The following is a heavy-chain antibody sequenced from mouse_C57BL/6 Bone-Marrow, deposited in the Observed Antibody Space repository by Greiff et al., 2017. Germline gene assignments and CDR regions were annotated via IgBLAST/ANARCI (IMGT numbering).Heavy chain of an antibody. CDR1: GYTFTSYW. CDR2: INPSSGYT. CDR3: ARGDYDLYFDV. V-gene: IGHV1-7*01. J-gene: IGHJ1*03. D-gene: IGHD2-4*01. Sequence: QVQLQQSGAELAKPGASVKLSCKASGYTFTSYWMHWVKQRPGQGLEWIGYINPSSGYTKYNQKFKDKATLTADKSASTAYMQLSSLTYEDSAVYYCARGDYDLYFDVWGTGTTVTVSS.